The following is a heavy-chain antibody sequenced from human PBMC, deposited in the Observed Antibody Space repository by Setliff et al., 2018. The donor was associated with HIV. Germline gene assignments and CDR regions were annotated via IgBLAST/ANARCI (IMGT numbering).Heavy chain of an antibody. Sequence: GGSLRLSCAASGFRLDDYGMSWVRQAPGKGLDWVSGINWNGGSTGYADSVKGRFSISRDNAKNSLYLQMNSLRAEDTAVYYCARSDTIFGVAPIYWGQGILVTVSS. D-gene: IGHD3-3*01. CDR2: INWNGGST. J-gene: IGHJ4*02. V-gene: IGHV3-20*04. CDR3: ARSDTIFGVAPIY. CDR1: GFRLDDYG.